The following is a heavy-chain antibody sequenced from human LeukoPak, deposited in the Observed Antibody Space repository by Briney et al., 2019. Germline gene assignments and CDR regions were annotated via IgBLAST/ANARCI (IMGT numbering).Heavy chain of an antibody. J-gene: IGHJ5*02. V-gene: IGHV3-53*01. CDR3: ARVDCGGDCYSDGQNCFDP. CDR2: IYSGGST. CDR1: GFTVSSNY. D-gene: IGHD2-21*02. Sequence: GGSLRLSCAASGFTVSSNYMSWVRQAPGKGLEWVSVIYSGGSTYYADSVKGRFTISRDNSKNTLYLQMNSLRAEDTAVYYCARVDCGGDCYSDGQNCFDPWGQGTLVTVSS.